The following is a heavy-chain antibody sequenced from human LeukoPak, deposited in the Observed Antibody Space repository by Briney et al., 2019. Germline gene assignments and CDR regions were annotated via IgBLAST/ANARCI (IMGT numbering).Heavy chain of an antibody. D-gene: IGHD2-2*01. CDR2: IFPGGSDT. V-gene: IGHV5-51*01. Sequence: GESLMISCKGSGYSFTSYWIGWVRQMPGKGLEWMGIIFPGGSDTRYSPSFQGQVTISADKSISTAYLQWSSLKASDTAMYYCARLNIVVVPAARANYYYYYMDVWGKGTTVTVSS. J-gene: IGHJ6*03. CDR1: GYSFTSYW. CDR3: ARLNIVVVPAARANYYYYYMDV.